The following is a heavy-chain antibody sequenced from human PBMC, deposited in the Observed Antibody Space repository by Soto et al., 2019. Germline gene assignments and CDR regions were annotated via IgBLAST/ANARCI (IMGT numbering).Heavy chain of an antibody. CDR3: ARDMVGDQHSIDY. CDR1: GFPFSIYN. Sequence: GGSLRLSCAASGFPFSIYNMNLVRQSPGKGLEWVSSISISSSNIYYADSVKGRFTISRDNAKNSLYLQMKSLRAEDTAVYYCARDMVGDQHSIDYWGQGTLVTVSS. J-gene: IGHJ4*02. D-gene: IGHD1-26*01. CDR2: ISISSSNI. V-gene: IGHV3-21*01.